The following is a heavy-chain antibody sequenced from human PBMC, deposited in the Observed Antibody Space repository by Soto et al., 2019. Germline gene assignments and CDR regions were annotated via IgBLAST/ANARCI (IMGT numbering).Heavy chain of an antibody. J-gene: IGHJ4*02. CDR1: GFIVSSNY. V-gene: IGHV3-66*01. Sequence: GGSLRLSCAASGFIVSSNYMTWVRQAPGRGLEWVSLIYSDGTTYYADSVKGRFTISRDNSKNTLYLQMNSLRAEDTAVYFCARDRYFWDYWGQGTLVTVSS. CDR3: ARDRYFWDY. D-gene: IGHD3-3*01. CDR2: IYSDGTT.